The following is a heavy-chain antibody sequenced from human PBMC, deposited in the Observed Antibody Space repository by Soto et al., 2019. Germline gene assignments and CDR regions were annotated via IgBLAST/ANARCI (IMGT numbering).Heavy chain of an antibody. Sequence: QVQLQESGPGLVKPSGTLSLTCAVSGGSISSSNWWSWVRQPPGKGLEWIGEIYHSGSTNYNPSLKGRVTISVDKSKNQFSLKLSSVTAADTAVYYCASIGVVVPAAIPNRYYYYYGMDVWGQGTTVTVSS. D-gene: IGHD2-2*01. J-gene: IGHJ6*02. CDR3: ASIGVVVPAAIPNRYYYYYGMDV. CDR1: GGSISSSNW. V-gene: IGHV4-4*02. CDR2: IYHSGST.